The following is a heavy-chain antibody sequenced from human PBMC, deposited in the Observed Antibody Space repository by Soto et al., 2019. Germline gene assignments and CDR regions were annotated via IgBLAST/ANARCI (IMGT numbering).Heavy chain of an antibody. CDR3: ATAQNDVWYSSSWYSFTFDY. CDR2: FDPEDGET. V-gene: IGHV1-24*01. J-gene: IGHJ4*02. CDR1: GYTLTELS. Sequence: GASVKVSCKVSGYTLTELSMHWVRQAPGKGLEWMGGFDPEDGETIYAQKFQGRVTMTEDTSTDTAYMELSSLRSEDTAVYYCATAQNDVWYSSSWYSFTFDYWGQGTLVTVSS. D-gene: IGHD6-13*01.